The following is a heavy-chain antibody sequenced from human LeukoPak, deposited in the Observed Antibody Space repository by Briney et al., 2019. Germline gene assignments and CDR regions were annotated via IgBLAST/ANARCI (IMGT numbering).Heavy chain of an antibody. D-gene: IGHD2-2*02. J-gene: IGHJ4*02. CDR3: AKGPPVVVPAAIGYDY. V-gene: IGHV3-9*01. CDR2: ISRNSGSI. Sequence: PGRSLRLSCAASGFTFDDYAMHWVRQAPGKGLEWVSGISRNSGSIGYADSVKGRFTISRDNAKNSLYLQMNSLRAEDTALYYCAKGPPVVVPAAIGYDYWGQGTLVTVSS. CDR1: GFTFDDYA.